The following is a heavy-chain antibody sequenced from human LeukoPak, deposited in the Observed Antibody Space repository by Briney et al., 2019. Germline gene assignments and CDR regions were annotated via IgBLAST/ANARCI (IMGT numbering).Heavy chain of an antibody. CDR3: ARRGPPRTMLRGVKSGWFDP. J-gene: IGHJ5*02. CDR1: GGSISSSRYY. D-gene: IGHD3-10*01. CDR2: IYYSGNT. Sequence: PSETLSLTCTVSGGSISSSRYYWGWIRQPPGKGLEWIGSIYYSGNTYHNPSLKSRVTISLGTSKNQFSLKLSSVTAADTAVYYCARRGPPRTMLRGVKSGWFDPWGQGTLVTVSS. V-gene: IGHV4-39*07.